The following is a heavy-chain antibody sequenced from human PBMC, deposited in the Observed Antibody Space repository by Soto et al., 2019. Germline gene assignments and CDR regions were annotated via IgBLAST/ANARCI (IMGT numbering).Heavy chain of an antibody. CDR3: AHSSRWLKLLDAFDT. CDR2: IYWEDDK. Sequence: QITLKESGPTVVKPTQTLTLTCTFSGFSLRSSGMGVGWIRQPPGKALEWLALIYWEDDKRYSPSLKSRLNTTNDNFKNQVVLTMTNIAPVDTATYFCAHSSRWLKLLDAFDTCAQGTMVTVSS. V-gene: IGHV2-5*02. J-gene: IGHJ3*02. D-gene: IGHD2-15*01. CDR1: GFSLRSSGMG.